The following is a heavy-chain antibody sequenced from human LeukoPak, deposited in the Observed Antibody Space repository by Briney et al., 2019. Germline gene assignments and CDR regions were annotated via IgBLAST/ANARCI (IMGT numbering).Heavy chain of an antibody. D-gene: IGHD4-11*01. CDR3: ARLSDPSKSPGPLDV. Sequence: SVKVSCKASGDTFNSVALSWVRLAPGQGLEWMGGIIPIFGTANYAQRFRGRVTITLDESTSTAYMEINSLTSDDTAVYYCARLSDPSKSPGPLDVWGKGTTVTVSS. CDR2: IIPIFGTA. CDR1: GDTFNSVA. J-gene: IGHJ6*04. V-gene: IGHV1-69*01.